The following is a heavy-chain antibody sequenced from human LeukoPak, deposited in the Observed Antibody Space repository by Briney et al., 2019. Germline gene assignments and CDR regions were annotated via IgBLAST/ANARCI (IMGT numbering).Heavy chain of an antibody. CDR2: ISGSGGST. CDR3: AKATRGVTAIHFDY. CDR1: GFTFSSYA. Sequence: PGGSLRLSCAASGFTFSSYAVSWVRQAPGKGLEWVSAISGSGGSTYYADSVKGRFTISRDNSKNTLYLQMNSLRAEDTAVYYCAKATRGVTAIHFDYWGQGTLVTVSS. J-gene: IGHJ4*02. D-gene: IGHD2-21*02. V-gene: IGHV3-23*01.